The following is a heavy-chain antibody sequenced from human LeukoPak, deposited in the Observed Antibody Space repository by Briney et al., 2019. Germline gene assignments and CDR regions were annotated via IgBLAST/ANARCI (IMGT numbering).Heavy chain of an antibody. CDR1: GGSISSSSYY. V-gene: IGHV4-39*07. J-gene: IGHJ4*02. D-gene: IGHD3-16*02. CDR3: ATHHPMITFGGVIASPYFDY. CDR2: IYYSGST. Sequence: SETLSLTCTVSGGSISSSSYYWGWIRQPPGKGLEWIGSIYYSGSTYYNPSLKSRVTISVDTSKNQFSLKLSSVTAADTAVYYCATHHPMITFGGVIASPYFDYWGQGTLVTVSS.